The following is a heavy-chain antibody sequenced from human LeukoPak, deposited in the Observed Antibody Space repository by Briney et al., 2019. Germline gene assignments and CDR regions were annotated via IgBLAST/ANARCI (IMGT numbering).Heavy chain of an antibody. CDR3: ARGKERVVWQQRYYYYGMDV. CDR1: GGTFSSYA. V-gene: IGHV1-69*06. D-gene: IGHD6-13*01. CDR2: IIPIFGTA. J-gene: IGHJ6*04. Sequence: SVKVSCKASGGTFSSYAISWVRQAPGQGLEWMGGIIPIFGTANYAQKFQGRVTITADKSTSTAYMELSSLRSEDTAVYYCARGKERVVWQQRYYYYGMDVWGKGTMVTVSS.